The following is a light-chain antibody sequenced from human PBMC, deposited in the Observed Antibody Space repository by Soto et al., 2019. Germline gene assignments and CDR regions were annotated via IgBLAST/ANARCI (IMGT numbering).Light chain of an antibody. J-gene: IGKJ2*01. Sequence: EIVLTQSPGTLSLSPGKRATLSCRASQSVSSASLAWYQQTPGQAPGLLIYGASNRATGIPDRFSGSGSGTDFTLTISRLEPEDFAVYYCQQYGSSPPYTFGQGTKLEIK. V-gene: IGKV3-20*01. CDR3: QQYGSSPPYT. CDR2: GAS. CDR1: QSVSSAS.